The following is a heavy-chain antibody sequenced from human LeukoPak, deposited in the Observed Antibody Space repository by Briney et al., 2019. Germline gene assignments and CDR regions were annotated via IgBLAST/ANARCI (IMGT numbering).Heavy chain of an antibody. CDR2: IWYDGSKK. CDR1: GFSFRDYT. V-gene: IGHV3-33*01. J-gene: IGHJ3*02. D-gene: IGHD2-15*01. Sequence: PGGSLRLSCAASGFSFRDYTIHWVRQAPGKGLEWVAVIWYDGSKKYYADSVQGRFTISRDNSKNTLYLQMNSLRAEDAAVYFCVRESGGFDMWGQGTMVTVSS. CDR3: VRESGGFDM.